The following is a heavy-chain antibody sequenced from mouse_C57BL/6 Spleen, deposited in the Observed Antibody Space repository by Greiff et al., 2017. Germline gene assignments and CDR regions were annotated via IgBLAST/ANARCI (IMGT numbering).Heavy chain of an antibody. CDR2: IHPNSGST. Sequence: VQLQQPGAELVKPGASVKLSCKASGYTFTSYWMHWVKQRPGQGLEWIGMIHPNSGSTNYNEKFKSKATLTVDKSSSTAYMQLSSLTSEDSAVYYCARGGGSSWRYYFDYWGQGTTLTVSS. CDR1: GYTFTSYW. CDR3: ARGGGSSWRYYFDY. J-gene: IGHJ2*01. D-gene: IGHD1-1*01. V-gene: IGHV1-64*01.